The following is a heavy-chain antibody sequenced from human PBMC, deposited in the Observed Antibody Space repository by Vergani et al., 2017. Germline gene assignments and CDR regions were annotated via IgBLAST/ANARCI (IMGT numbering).Heavy chain of an antibody. V-gene: IGHV2-70*15. CDR2: IDWDDDK. CDR1: GFSLTSSGMC. J-gene: IGHJ4*02. D-gene: IGHD2-15*01. CDR3: ARIRGGYCSGGSCSDFDY. Sequence: QVTLRESGPALVKPTQTLTLTCTFSGFSLTSSGMCVTWIRQPPGKALEWLARIDWDDDKYYSTSLKTRLTISKDTSKNQVVLTMTNMDPVDTATYYCARIRGGYCSGGSCSDFDYWGQGTLVTVSS.